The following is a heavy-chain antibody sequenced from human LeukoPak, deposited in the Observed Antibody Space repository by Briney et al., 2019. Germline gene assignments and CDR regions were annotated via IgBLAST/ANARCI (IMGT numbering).Heavy chain of an antibody. D-gene: IGHD3-16*02. CDR3: AKASVMITFGGVIVPPGPY. Sequence: GGSLRLSCAASGFTFSSYGMHWVRQAPGKGLEWVAVIWYDGSNKYYADSVKGRFTISRDNSKNTLYLQMNSLRAEDTAVYYCAKASVMITFGGVIVPPGPYRGQGTLVTVSS. J-gene: IGHJ4*02. V-gene: IGHV3-33*06. CDR1: GFTFSSYG. CDR2: IWYDGSNK.